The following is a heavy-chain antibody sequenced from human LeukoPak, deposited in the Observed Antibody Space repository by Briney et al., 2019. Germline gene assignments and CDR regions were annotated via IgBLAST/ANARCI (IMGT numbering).Heavy chain of an antibody. D-gene: IGHD3-22*01. Sequence: SVKVSCKASGGTFSSYAISWVRQAPGQGLEWMGRIIPIFGIANYAQKFQGRVTITADKSTSTAYMELSSLRSEDTAVYYCAKGDSSGYYTIDYWGQGTLVTVS. J-gene: IGHJ4*02. CDR1: GGTFSSYA. V-gene: IGHV1-69*04. CDR2: IIPIFGIA. CDR3: AKGDSSGYYTIDY.